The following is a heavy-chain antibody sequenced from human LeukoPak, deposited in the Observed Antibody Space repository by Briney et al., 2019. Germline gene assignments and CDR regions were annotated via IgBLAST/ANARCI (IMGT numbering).Heavy chain of an antibody. CDR1: GGTFISYA. Sequence: SVKVSCKASGGTFISYAISWVRQAPGQGLEWMGRIIPIFGTANYAQKFQGKVTITTDESTSTAYMELSSLRSEDTAVYYCASRSPGGPNYFDYWGQGTLVTVSS. D-gene: IGHD4-23*01. CDR2: IIPIFGTA. CDR3: ASRSPGGPNYFDY. J-gene: IGHJ4*02. V-gene: IGHV1-69*05.